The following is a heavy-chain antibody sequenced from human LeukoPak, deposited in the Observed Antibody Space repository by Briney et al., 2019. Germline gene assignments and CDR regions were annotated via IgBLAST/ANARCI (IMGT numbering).Heavy chain of an antibody. CDR3: ASLKTSGSYSTN. Sequence: GGSLRLSCAASGFTFDDYAMHWVRQAPGKGLEWVSLISWDGGSTYYADSVKGRFTISRDNSKNSLYLQMNSLRAEDTAVYYCASLKTSGSYSTNWGQGTLVTVSS. D-gene: IGHD1-26*01. V-gene: IGHV3-43D*03. CDR2: ISWDGGST. J-gene: IGHJ4*02. CDR1: GFTFDDYA.